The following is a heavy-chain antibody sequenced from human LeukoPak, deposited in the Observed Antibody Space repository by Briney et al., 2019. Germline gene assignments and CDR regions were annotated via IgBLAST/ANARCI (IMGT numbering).Heavy chain of an antibody. J-gene: IGHJ5*02. Sequence: PSGTLSLTCAVYGGSFSGYYWSWIRQPPGKGLEWIGEINHSGSTNYNPSLKSRVTISVDTSKNQFSLKLSSVTAADTAVYYCAREIGYGGNSRFDPWGQGTLVTVSS. CDR3: AREIGYGGNSRFDP. V-gene: IGHV4-34*01. CDR1: GGSFSGYY. CDR2: INHSGST. D-gene: IGHD4-23*01.